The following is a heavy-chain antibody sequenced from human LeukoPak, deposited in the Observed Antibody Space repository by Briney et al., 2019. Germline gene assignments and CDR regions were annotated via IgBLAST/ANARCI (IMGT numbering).Heavy chain of an antibody. CDR3: ARNIVGPRQVDY. V-gene: IGHV4-59*01. D-gene: IGHD1-26*01. CDR1: GGSISSYY. J-gene: IGHJ4*02. CDR2: IYRSGTT. Sequence: ASETLSLTCTVSGGSISSYYWSWIRQPPGKGLEWIGYIYRSGTTNYNPSLKSRVTISVDTSKSQFSLKLSSVTAADTAIYYCARNIVGPRQVDYWGQGTLVTVSS.